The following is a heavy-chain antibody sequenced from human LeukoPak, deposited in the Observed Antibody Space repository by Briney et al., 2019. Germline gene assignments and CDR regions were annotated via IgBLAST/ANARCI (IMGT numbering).Heavy chain of an antibody. D-gene: IGHD4-11*01. CDR1: GYNFTSYW. CDR3: ARGGTVTDNWFDP. Sequence: GESLKISCKASGYNFTSYWISWVRQMPGKGLEWMGRIDPSDSYTNYSPSFQGHVTISADKSISTAYLQWSSLKASDTAMYYCARGGTVTDNWFDPWGQGTLVTVSS. CDR2: IDPSDSYT. J-gene: IGHJ5*02. V-gene: IGHV5-10-1*01.